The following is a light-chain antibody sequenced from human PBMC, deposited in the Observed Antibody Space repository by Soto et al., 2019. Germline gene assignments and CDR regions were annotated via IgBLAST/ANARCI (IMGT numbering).Light chain of an antibody. CDR1: QSISSY. V-gene: IGKV1-39*01. Sequence: DIQMTQSPSSLSASVGDRVTITCRASQSISSYLNWYQQKPGKAPKLLMYAASSLQSGVPSRFSGSGSGTDFILTISSLQPEDFATYYCQHSYSTPITFGQGTRLEIK. CDR2: AAS. J-gene: IGKJ5*01. CDR3: QHSYSTPIT.